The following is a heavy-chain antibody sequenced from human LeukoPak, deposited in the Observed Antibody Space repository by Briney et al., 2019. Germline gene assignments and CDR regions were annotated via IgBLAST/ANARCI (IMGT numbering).Heavy chain of an antibody. D-gene: IGHD1-1*01. Sequence: PGGSLRLSCAASGFTFSSYGMHWVRQAPGKGLEWVAFIRYDGSNKYYADSVKGRFTISRDNAKNSLYVQMISLRAEDTAVYYCARDRGWNDFFDYWGQGTLVTVSS. J-gene: IGHJ4*02. CDR2: IRYDGSNK. CDR1: GFTFSSYG. CDR3: ARDRGWNDFFDY. V-gene: IGHV3-30*02.